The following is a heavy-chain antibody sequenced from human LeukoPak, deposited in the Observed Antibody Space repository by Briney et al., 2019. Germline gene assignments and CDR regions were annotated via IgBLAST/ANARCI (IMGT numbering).Heavy chain of an antibody. J-gene: IGHJ4*02. D-gene: IGHD3-10*01. CDR3: ARLGNYGLDY. Sequence: LEWIGEINHSGSTNYNPSLKSRVTISVDTSKNQFSLKLSSVTAADTAVYYCARLGNYGLDYWGQGTLVTVSS. V-gene: IGHV4-34*01. CDR2: INHSGST.